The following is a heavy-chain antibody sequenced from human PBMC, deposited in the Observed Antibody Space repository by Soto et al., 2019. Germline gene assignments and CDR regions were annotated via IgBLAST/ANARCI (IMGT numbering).Heavy chain of an antibody. Sequence: QVQLVESGGGVVQPGRSLRLSCAASGFSFSSYGMHWVRQAPGKGLEWVAVIWYDGGKKYYADSVKGRFTISRDNSKNTLYLQMDSLRAEDTAVYYCAKEDTGQAWRGFVTVEDWGQGTLVTVSS. CDR1: GFSFSSYG. CDR3: AKEDTGQAWRGFVTVED. J-gene: IGHJ4*02. D-gene: IGHD3-10*01. V-gene: IGHV3-33*06. CDR2: IWYDGGKK.